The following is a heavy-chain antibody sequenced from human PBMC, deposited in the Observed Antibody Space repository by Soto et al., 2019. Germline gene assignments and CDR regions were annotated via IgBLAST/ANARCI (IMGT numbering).Heavy chain of an antibody. J-gene: IGHJ4*02. Sequence: SVKVSCKASGGTFSSYAISWVRQAPGQGLEWMGGIIPIFGTANYAQKFQGRVTITADESTSTAYMELSSLRSEDTAVYYCARDGGDILGYCSGGSCPYYFDYWGQGTLVTVSS. D-gene: IGHD2-15*01. V-gene: IGHV1-69*13. CDR1: GGTFSSYA. CDR2: IIPIFGTA. CDR3: ARDGGDILGYCSGGSCPYYFDY.